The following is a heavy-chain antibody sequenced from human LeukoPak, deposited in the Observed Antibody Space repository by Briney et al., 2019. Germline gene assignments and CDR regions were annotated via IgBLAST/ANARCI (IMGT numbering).Heavy chain of an antibody. V-gene: IGHV3-49*04. Sequence: GGSLRLSCTASGFTFGDYAMSWVRQAPGKGLEWVGFIRSKAYGGTTKYAASVKGRFTISRDNAKNSLYLQMDSLRAEDTAVYYCARRVGYSYGPYYFDYWGQGTLVTVSS. J-gene: IGHJ4*02. D-gene: IGHD5-18*01. CDR2: IRSKAYGGTT. CDR1: GFTFGDYA. CDR3: ARRVGYSYGPYYFDY.